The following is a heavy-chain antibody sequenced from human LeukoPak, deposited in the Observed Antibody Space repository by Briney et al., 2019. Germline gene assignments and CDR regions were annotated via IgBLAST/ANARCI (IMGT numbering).Heavy chain of an antibody. V-gene: IGHV4/OR15-8*01. CDR1: GGSISSNIW. CDR2: IFHSGSP. CDR3: ARRTTFPVVGMDV. D-gene: IGHD1-7*01. J-gene: IGHJ6*02. Sequence: SETLSLTCDVSGGSISSNIWWTWARQPPGKGLEWIGEIFHSGSPNYTPSLESRVTISVDKSKNQFSLKLSSVTAADTAVYYCARRTTFPVVGMDVWGQGTTVTVSS.